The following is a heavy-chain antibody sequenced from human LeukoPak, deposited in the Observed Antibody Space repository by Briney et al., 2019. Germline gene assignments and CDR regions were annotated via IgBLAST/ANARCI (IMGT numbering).Heavy chain of an antibody. CDR2: ISGSGGNT. Sequence: PGGSLRLSCAASGFTFRSYTMSWVRQAPGKGLEWVSAISGSGGNTYYADSVKGRFTLSRDNSKNTLYLQMNSLRAEDTAVYYCAKDVDSSGYYLSFDYWGQGTLVTVSS. CDR1: GFTFRSYT. CDR3: AKDVDSSGYYLSFDY. J-gene: IGHJ4*02. V-gene: IGHV3-23*01. D-gene: IGHD3-22*01.